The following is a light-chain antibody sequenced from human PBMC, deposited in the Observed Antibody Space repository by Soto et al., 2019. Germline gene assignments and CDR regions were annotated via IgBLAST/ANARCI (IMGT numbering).Light chain of an antibody. J-gene: IGKJ5*01. CDR3: HQYNGWPRT. CDR1: QNISRS. CDR2: GTS. V-gene: IGKV3-15*01. Sequence: EIVMTQSPVTLSVSPGARATLSCRARQNISRSLAWYPKNPGQGPRLLIYGTSTRAAGVTARFSGGGSGTEFPLTITSLQSEDFAVYYWHQYNGWPRTFGQGTRLEIK.